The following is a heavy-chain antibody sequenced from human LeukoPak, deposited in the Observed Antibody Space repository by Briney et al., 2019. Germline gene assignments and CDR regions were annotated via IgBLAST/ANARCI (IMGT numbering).Heavy chain of an antibody. J-gene: IGHJ5*02. V-gene: IGHV1-8*01. Sequence: ASVKVSCKASGYTFTSYDINWVRQATGQGLEWMGWMNPNSGNTGYAQKFQGRVTMTRNTSISTAYMELSSLRSEDTAVYYCARGLRYFDWLKEINWFDPRGQGTLVTVSS. CDR1: GYTFTSYD. CDR2: MNPNSGNT. CDR3: ARGLRYFDWLKEINWFDP. D-gene: IGHD3-9*01.